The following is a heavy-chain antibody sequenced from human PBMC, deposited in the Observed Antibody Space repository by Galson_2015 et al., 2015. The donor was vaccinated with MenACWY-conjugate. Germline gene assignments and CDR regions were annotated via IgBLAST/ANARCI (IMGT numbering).Heavy chain of an antibody. CDR2: IKHDGSGK. CDR1: GFTFSNSW. Sequence: SLRLSCATSGFTFSNSWMGWVRQAPGMGLEWVANIKHDGSGKFYVDSVKGRFIISRDNAKNSLYLQMDSLRAEDTAVYFCARDKEQWLSKTFDVWGQGTLVTVSS. CDR3: ARDKEQWLSKTFDV. J-gene: IGHJ3*01. D-gene: IGHD6-19*01. V-gene: IGHV3-7*01.